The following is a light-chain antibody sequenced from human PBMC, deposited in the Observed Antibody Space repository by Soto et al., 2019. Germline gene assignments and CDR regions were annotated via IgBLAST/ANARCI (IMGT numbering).Light chain of an antibody. CDR3: HQYGTSPQT. V-gene: IGKV3-20*01. CDR2: GAS. CDR1: QSVSSKY. J-gene: IGKJ1*01. Sequence: EIVLTQSPGTLSLAPGERATLSCRASQSVSSKYFTWYQHKSGQAPRLLIYGASSRATGIPDRFSGSGSGTDFTLSISRLEPEDFAVYFCHQYGTSPQTFGLGTKVDIK.